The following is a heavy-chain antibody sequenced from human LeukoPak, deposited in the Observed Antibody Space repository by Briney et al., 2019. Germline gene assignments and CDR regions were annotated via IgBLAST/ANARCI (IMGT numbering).Heavy chain of an antibody. CDR1: GFTFSSYG. J-gene: IGHJ4*02. CDR2: ISGSGGST. D-gene: IGHD1-26*01. V-gene: IGHV3-23*01. CDR3: AKILGATFDY. Sequence: GGSLRLSCAASGFTFSSYGMSWVRQAAGKGLEWVSAISGSGGSTYYADSVKGRFTISRDNSKNTLYLQMNSLRAEDTAVYYCAKILGATFDYWGQGTLVTVSS.